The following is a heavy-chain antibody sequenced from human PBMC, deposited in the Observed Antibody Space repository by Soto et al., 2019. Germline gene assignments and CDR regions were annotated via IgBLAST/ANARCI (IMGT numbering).Heavy chain of an antibody. Sequence: QVQLVESGGGVVQPGRSLRLSCAASGFTFSSYGMHWVLQAPGKGLEWVALISYDGSDKYYADSVKGRFTISRDNSKNTLYLQMNSRRVEDTAVYYCGAGQYFSDYWGQGTLVTVSS. CDR2: ISYDGSDK. D-gene: IGHD6-13*01. CDR1: GFTFSSYG. J-gene: IGHJ4*02. CDR3: GAGQYFSDY. V-gene: IGHV3-30*03.